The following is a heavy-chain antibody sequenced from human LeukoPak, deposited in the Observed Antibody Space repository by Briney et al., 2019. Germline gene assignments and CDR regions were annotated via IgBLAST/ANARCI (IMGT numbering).Heavy chain of an antibody. CDR3: AKGAVAGNFAEYFQH. CDR2: IKQDGSEK. D-gene: IGHD6-19*01. CDR1: GFTFGSYW. J-gene: IGHJ1*01. V-gene: IGHV3-7*01. Sequence: HPGGSLRLSCAASGFTFGSYWMSWVRQAPGKGLEWVANIKQDGSEKYYADSVKGRFTISRDNSKNTLYLQMNSLRAEDTAVYYCAKGAVAGNFAEYFQHWGQGTLVTVSS.